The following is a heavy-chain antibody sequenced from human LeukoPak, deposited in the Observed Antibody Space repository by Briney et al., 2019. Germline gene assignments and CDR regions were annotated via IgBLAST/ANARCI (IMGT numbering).Heavy chain of an antibody. J-gene: IGHJ6*02. Sequence: PSETLSRNCAVYGGSFSGYYWSWIRQPPGKGLEWIGEINHSGSTNYNPSLKSRVTISVDTSKNQFSLKLSSVTAADTAVYYCARGRGYCSGGSCKYYYYGMDVWGQGTTVTVSS. D-gene: IGHD2-15*01. CDR3: ARGRGYCSGGSCKYYYYGMDV. CDR1: GGSFSGYY. CDR2: INHSGST. V-gene: IGHV4-34*01.